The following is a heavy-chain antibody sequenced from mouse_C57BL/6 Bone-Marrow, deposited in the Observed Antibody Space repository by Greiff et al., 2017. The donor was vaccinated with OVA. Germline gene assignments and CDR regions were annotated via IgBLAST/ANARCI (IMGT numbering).Heavy chain of an antibody. CDR1: GYTFTDYN. CDR3: ARRDYYGSSLFAY. CDR2: INPNNGGT. J-gene: IGHJ3*01. V-gene: IGHV1-18*01. D-gene: IGHD1-1*01. Sequence: EVKLQESGPELVKPGASVKIPCKASGYTFTDYNMDWVKQSHGKSLEWIGDINPNNGGTIYNQKFKGKATLTVDKSSSTAYMELRSLTSEDTAVYYCARRDYYGSSLFAYWGQGTLVTVSA.